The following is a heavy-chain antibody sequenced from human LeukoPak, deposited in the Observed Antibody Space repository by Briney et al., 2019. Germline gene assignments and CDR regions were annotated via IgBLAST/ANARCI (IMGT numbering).Heavy chain of an antibody. Sequence: GGSLRLSCAASGFTFSSYSMNWVRQAPGKGLEWVSSISSSSSYIYYADSVKGRFTISRDNAKNSLYLQMNSLRAEDTAVYYCARDAPTIFGVVITGAAFDIWGQGTMVTVSS. J-gene: IGHJ3*02. CDR2: ISSSSSYI. CDR1: GFTFSSYS. CDR3: ARDAPTIFGVVITGAAFDI. D-gene: IGHD3-3*01. V-gene: IGHV3-21*01.